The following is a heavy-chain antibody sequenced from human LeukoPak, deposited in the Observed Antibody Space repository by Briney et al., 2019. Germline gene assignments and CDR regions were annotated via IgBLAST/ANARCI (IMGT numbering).Heavy chain of an antibody. J-gene: IGHJ4*02. D-gene: IGHD3-22*01. CDR2: IYYSGST. Sequence: SETLSLTCSVSGGSISSSSYYWSWIRQPPGKGLEWIGYIYYSGSTNYNPSLKSRVTISVDTSKNQFSLKLSSVTAADTAVYYCARVGGDSSAYYFFPIVYWGQGTLVTVSS. CDR3: ARVGGDSSAYYFFPIVY. CDR1: GGSISSSSYY. V-gene: IGHV4-61*01.